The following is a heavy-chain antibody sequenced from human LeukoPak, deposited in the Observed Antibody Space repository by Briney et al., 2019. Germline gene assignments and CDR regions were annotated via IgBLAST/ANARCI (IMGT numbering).Heavy chain of an antibody. V-gene: IGHV3-74*01. J-gene: IGHJ5*02. CDR2: INSDGSST. CDR3: ARESYITIFGVVIGDWFDP. CDR1: GFTFSSYW. D-gene: IGHD3-3*01. Sequence: GGSLRLSCAAFGFTFSSYWMHWVRQAPGKGLVWVPRINSDGSSTSYADSVKGRFTISRDNARNTLYLQMNSLRAEDTAVYYCARESYITIFGVVIGDWFDPWGQGTLVTVSS.